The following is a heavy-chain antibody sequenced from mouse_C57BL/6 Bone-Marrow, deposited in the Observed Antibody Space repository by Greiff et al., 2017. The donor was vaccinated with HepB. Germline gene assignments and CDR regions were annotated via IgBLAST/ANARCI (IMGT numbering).Heavy chain of an antibody. Sequence: QVQLQQSGPGLVQPSQSLSITCTVSGFSFTSYGVHWVRQSPGKGLEWLGVIWRGGSTDYNAAFMSRLSITKYNSKSQVFFKMHSLQADDTAIYYCSTRAWFAYWGQGTLVTVSA. V-gene: IGHV2-5*01. CDR3: STRAWFAY. CDR1: GFSFTSYG. CDR2: IWRGGST. J-gene: IGHJ3*01.